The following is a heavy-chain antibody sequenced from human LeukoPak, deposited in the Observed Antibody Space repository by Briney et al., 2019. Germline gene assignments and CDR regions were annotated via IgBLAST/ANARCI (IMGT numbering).Heavy chain of an antibody. D-gene: IGHD1-26*01. CDR1: GDSVSSNSAA. Sequence: SQTLPLTCAISGDSVSSNSAAWHWLRQSPTRGVEWLGRTYYRSKWYNDYAVSVKSRITINPDTSKNQFSLQLNSVTPEDTAVYYCARDPGGSYYFHFDCWGQGTLVTVSS. J-gene: IGHJ4*02. V-gene: IGHV6-1*01. CDR2: TYYRSKWYN. CDR3: ARDPGGSYYFHFDC.